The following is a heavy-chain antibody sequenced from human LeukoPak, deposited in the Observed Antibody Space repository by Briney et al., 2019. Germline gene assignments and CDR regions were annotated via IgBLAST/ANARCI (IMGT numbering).Heavy chain of an antibody. D-gene: IGHD3-22*01. J-gene: IGHJ4*02. CDR3: ARENYYDSCGYVY. Sequence: PSETLSLTCTVSGGSISTSNYYWGWIRQPPGKGLEWIGNIFYSGSTYYSPSVKSRVTISLDTSRNQFSLRLSSVTAADTAVYYCARENYYDSCGYVYWGQGTLVTASS. CDR1: GGSISTSNYY. V-gene: IGHV4-39*07. CDR2: IFYSGST.